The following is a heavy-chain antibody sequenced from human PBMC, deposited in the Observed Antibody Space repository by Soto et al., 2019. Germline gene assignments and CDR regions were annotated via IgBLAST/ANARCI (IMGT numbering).Heavy chain of an antibody. CDR1: GGTFSRYS. Sequence: SVKVSCKASGGTFSRYSISWVRQAPGQGLEWMGGIIPIFGTANYAQKFQGRVTITADESTSTAYMELSSLRSEDTAVYYCARGDSGAIYSSGWYYFDYWGQGTLVTVSS. V-gene: IGHV1-69*13. CDR3: ARGDSGAIYSSGWYYFDY. CDR2: IIPIFGTA. J-gene: IGHJ4*02. D-gene: IGHD6-19*01.